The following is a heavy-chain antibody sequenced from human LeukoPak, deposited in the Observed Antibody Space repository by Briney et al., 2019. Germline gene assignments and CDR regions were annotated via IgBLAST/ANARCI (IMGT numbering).Heavy chain of an antibody. J-gene: IGHJ4*02. CDR2: IYFSGSP. V-gene: IGHV4-59*01. D-gene: IGHD1-7*01. CDR1: GGSINSYY. CDR3: ARETPPCTGTTFLFDY. Sequence: SETLSLTCTVSGGSINSYYWSWIRQPPGKGLEWIGYIYFSGSPNYNPSLKSRVTISIDTSKNQFSLKLSSVTAADTAVYYCARETPPCTGTTFLFDYWGQGTLVTVSS.